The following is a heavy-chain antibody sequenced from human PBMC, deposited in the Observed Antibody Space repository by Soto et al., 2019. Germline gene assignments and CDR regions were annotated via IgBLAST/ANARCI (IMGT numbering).Heavy chain of an antibody. CDR1: GGSFSGYY. J-gene: IGHJ4*02. V-gene: IGHV4-34*01. Sequence: QVQLQQWGAGLLKPSETLSLTCAVYGGSFSGYYWSWIRQPPGKGLEWIGEINHSGSTNYNPSLKSRVTISVDTSKNQFSLKLSSVTVADTVVYYCARGYCSGGSCYSVDYWGQGTLVTVSS. CDR3: ARGYCSGGSCYSVDY. D-gene: IGHD2-15*01. CDR2: INHSGST.